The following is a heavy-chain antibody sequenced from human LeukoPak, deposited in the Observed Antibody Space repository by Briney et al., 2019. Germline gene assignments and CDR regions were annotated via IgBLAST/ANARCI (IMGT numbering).Heavy chain of an antibody. Sequence: ASVKVSCKASGYTFTSYGISWVRQAPGQGLEWMGWISAYNGNTNYAQKLQGRVAMTTDTSTSTAYMELRSLRSDDTAVYYCARDRVYAIVSDYWGQGTLVTVSS. V-gene: IGHV1-18*01. CDR1: GYTFTSYG. J-gene: IGHJ4*02. CDR2: ISAYNGNT. D-gene: IGHD2-8*01. CDR3: ARDRVYAIVSDY.